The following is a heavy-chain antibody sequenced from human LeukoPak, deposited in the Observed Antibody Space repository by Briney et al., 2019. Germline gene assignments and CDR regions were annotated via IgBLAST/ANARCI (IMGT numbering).Heavy chain of an antibody. Sequence: SGGSLRLSCAASGFTFSSYAMHWVRQAPGKGLEWVAVISYDGSNKYYADSVKGRFTISRDNSKNTLYLQMNSLRAEDTAVYYCARDTLVGGSHFDYWGQGTLVTVSS. V-gene: IGHV3-30-3*01. D-gene: IGHD1-26*01. J-gene: IGHJ4*02. CDR2: ISYDGSNK. CDR1: GFTFSSYA. CDR3: ARDTLVGGSHFDY.